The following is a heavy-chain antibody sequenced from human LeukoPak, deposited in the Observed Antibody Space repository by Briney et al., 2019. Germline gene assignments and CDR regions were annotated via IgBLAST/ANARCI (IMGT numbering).Heavy chain of an antibody. D-gene: IGHD3-10*01. CDR2: MYHSGST. CDR1: GYSISSGHY. Sequence: PSETLSLTCTVSGYSISSGHYWGWIRQPPGKGLEWIGSMYHSGSTYYNPPLKSRVTISEDTSKNQFSLKLRSVTAADTAVYYCARGPRFGELLWHWFDPWGQGTLVTVSS. CDR3: ARGPRFGELLWHWFDP. V-gene: IGHV4-38-2*02. J-gene: IGHJ5*02.